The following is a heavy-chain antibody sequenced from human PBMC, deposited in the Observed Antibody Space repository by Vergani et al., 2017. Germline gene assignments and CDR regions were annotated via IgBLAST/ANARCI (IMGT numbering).Heavy chain of an antibody. J-gene: IGHJ4*02. CDR2: ISARYPST. V-gene: IGHV3-23*01. CDR3: ARLSYDTTPYLQGGYDC. Sequence: VQLQESGPGLVKPSETLSLICDVFDFISNGHYWGWVRQAPGKGLEWVSAISARYPSTYYADSVKGRFTISRDNSKNMLYLQMNSLRAEDTAVYYCARLSYDTTPYLQGGYDCWGQGTLVSVSS. D-gene: IGHD3-22*01. CDR1: DFISNGHY.